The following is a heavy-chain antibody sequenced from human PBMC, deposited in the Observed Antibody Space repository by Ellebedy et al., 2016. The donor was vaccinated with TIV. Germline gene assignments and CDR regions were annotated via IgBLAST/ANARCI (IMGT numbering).Heavy chain of an antibody. V-gene: IGHV3-23*01. Sequence: GESLKISCAASGFNFRVKWMSWVRQAPGRGLEWVSSVTFPTGTTYYADSVKGRFTVSRDNSKNTTYLEMNSLRADDTAIYYCAKDSREFRSWGQGTLVTVSS. J-gene: IGHJ5*02. D-gene: IGHD2/OR15-2a*01. CDR2: VTFPTGTT. CDR1: GFNFRVKW. CDR3: AKDSREFRS.